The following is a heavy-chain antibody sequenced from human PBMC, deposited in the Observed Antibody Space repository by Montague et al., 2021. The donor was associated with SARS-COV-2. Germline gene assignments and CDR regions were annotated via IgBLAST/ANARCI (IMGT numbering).Heavy chain of an antibody. CDR2: IYSSGST. V-gene: IGHV4-4*07. D-gene: IGHD2-15*01. J-gene: IGHJ4*02. CDR1: GGSISNYY. CDR3: ARDYSHCSGGSCVFDY. Sequence: SETLSLTCTVAGGSISNYYWSRIRQPAGKGLEWIGRIYSSGSTNYKPSLKSRISMSVDTSKNQFSLKLSSVTAADTAIYYCARDYSHCSGGSCVFDYWGQGTLVTVSS.